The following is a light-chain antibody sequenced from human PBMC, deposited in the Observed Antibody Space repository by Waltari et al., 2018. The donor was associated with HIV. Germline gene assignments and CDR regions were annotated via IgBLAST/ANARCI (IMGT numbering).Light chain of an antibody. J-gene: IGKJ5*01. V-gene: IGKV3-11*01. CDR2: DAS. Sequence: EIVLTQSPATLVPGALTTLSEDSSQSVSSYLAWYQQKPGQAPRLLIYDASNRATGIPARFSGSGSGTDFTLTISSLEPEDFAVYYCHQRSNWPITFGQGTRLEIK. CDR3: HQRSNWPIT. CDR1: QSVSSY.